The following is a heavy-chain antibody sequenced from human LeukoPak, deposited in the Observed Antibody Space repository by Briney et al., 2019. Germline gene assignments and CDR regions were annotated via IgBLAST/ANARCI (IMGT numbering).Heavy chain of an antibody. V-gene: IGHV3-48*02. J-gene: IGHJ4*02. Sequence: GSMRLSCAASGFSFGNYAMTWVSQAPGKGLEWVSFISSGSRIIYYADSVKGRFTVSRDNAKNSLYLQMNSLRDEDTAVYYCARNPAGIGDYWGQGTLVTVSS. D-gene: IGHD1-26*01. CDR1: GFSFGNYA. CDR3: ARNPAGIGDY. CDR2: ISSGSRII.